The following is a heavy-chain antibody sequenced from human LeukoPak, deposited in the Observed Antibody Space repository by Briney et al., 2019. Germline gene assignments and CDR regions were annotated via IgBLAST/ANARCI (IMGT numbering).Heavy chain of an antibody. J-gene: IGHJ5*02. Sequence: SETLSLTCTVSGGSISSGGYYWSWIRQPPGKGLEWIGYIYHNGGTNYNPSLKSRVTISVDMSKNQFSLKLSSVTAADTAVYYCAKVVSGWFDPWGQGTLVTVSS. V-gene: IGHV4-61*08. D-gene: IGHD6-19*01. CDR3: AKVVSGWFDP. CDR2: IYHNGGT. CDR1: GGSISSGGYY.